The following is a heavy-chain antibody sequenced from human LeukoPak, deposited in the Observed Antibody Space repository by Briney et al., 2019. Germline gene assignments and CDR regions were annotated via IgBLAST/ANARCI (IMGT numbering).Heavy chain of an antibody. D-gene: IGHD2-15*01. CDR3: AKVDRYCSGGSCYGFDY. CDR1: GFTFSGYA. CDR2: ISGSGGST. Sequence: GGSLRLSCAASGFTFSGYAMSWVRQAPGKGLEWVSAISGSGGSTYYADSVKGRFTISRDNSKNTLYLQMNSLRAEDTAVYYCAKVDRYCSGGSCYGFDYWGQGTLVTVSS. V-gene: IGHV3-23*01. J-gene: IGHJ4*02.